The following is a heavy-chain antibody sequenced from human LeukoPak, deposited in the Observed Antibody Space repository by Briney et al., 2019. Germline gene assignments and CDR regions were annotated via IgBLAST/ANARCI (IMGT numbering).Heavy chain of an antibody. CDR3: ARDRRGGSNPSYYYYYMDV. Sequence: SETLSLTCTISGGSISSYYWSWIRQPAGKGLEWIGRIYTSGSTNYNPSLKSRVTMSVDTSKNQFSLKLSSVTAADTAVYYCARDRRGGSNPSYYYYYMDVWGKGTTVTVSS. J-gene: IGHJ6*03. CDR2: IYTSGST. CDR1: GGSISSYY. D-gene: IGHD4-11*01. V-gene: IGHV4-4*07.